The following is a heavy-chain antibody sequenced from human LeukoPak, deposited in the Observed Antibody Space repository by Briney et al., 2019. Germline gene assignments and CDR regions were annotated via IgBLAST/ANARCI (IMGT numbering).Heavy chain of an antibody. D-gene: IGHD6-13*01. CDR3: ARGDSSSWYYHDY. CDR2: MNPNSGNT. CDR1: GYTFTSYD. J-gene: IGHJ4*02. V-gene: IGHV1-8*01. Sequence: ASVKASCKASGYTFTSYDINWVRQATGQGLEWMGWMNPNSGNTGYAQKFQGRVTMTRNTSISTAYMELSSLRSEDTAVYYCARGDSSSWYYHDYWGQGTLVTVSS.